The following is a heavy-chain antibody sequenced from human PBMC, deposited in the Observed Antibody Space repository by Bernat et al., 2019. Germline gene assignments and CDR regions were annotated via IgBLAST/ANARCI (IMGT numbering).Heavy chain of an antibody. V-gene: IGHV3-15*01. J-gene: IGHJ2*01. CDR3: TKFWLDHWYFDL. CDR2: IKSKTDGGTT. Sequence: EVQLVESGGGLVKPGGSLRLSCAASGFTFSNAWMSWVRQAPGKGLEWVGRIKSKTDGGTTDYAAPVKGRFTISRDDSKNTLYLQMNSLKTEDTAVYYCTKFWLDHWYFDLWGRGTLVTVSS. D-gene: IGHD3-9*01. CDR1: GFTFSNAW.